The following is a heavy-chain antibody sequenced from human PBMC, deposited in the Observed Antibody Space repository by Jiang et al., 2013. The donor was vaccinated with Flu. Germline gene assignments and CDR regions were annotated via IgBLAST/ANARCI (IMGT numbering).Heavy chain of an antibody. CDR3: ASYTTVTNYWYFDL. V-gene: IGHV4-30-4*01. Sequence: GPGLVKPSQTLSLTCTVSGGSISSGDYYWSWIRQPPGKGLEWIGYIYYSGSTYYNPSLKSRVTISVDTSKNQFSLKLSSVTAADTAVYYCASYTTVTNYWYFDLWGLAPWSLSPQ. CDR1: GGSISSGDYY. D-gene: IGHD4-17*01. CDR2: IYYSGST. J-gene: IGHJ2*01.